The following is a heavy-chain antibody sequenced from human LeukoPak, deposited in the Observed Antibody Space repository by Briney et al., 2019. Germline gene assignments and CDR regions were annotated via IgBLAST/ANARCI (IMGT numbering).Heavy chain of an antibody. CDR3: ARAFGDYYDSSAAPNWFDP. Sequence: VASVKVSCKASGYTFTGYYMHWVRQAPGQGLEWMGWINPNSGGTNYAQKFQGRVTMTRDTSISTAYMELSRLRYDDTAVYYCARAFGDYYDSSAAPNWFDPWGQGTLVTVSS. V-gene: IGHV1-2*02. D-gene: IGHD3-22*01. J-gene: IGHJ5*02. CDR1: GYTFTGYY. CDR2: INPNSGGT.